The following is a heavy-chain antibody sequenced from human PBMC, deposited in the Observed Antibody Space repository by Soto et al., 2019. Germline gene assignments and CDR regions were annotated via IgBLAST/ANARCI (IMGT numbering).Heavy chain of an antibody. CDR2: IYYSGST. V-gene: IGHV4-31*03. J-gene: IGHJ5*02. CDR1: GGSISSGGYY. Sequence: QVQLQESGPGLVKPSQTLSLTCTVSGGSISSGGYYWSWIRQHPGRGLEWIGYIYYSGSTYYNPSRKCRVTISVDTSKNQCSLKLSSVTAADTAVYYCAREGVVWTNWFDPWGQGTLVTVSS. CDR3: AREGVVWTNWFDP. D-gene: IGHD2-15*01.